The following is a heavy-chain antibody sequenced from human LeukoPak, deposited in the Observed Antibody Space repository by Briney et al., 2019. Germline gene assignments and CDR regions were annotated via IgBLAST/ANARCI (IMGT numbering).Heavy chain of an antibody. D-gene: IGHD3-16*01. Sequence: SYISPGGSNINYADSVKGRFTISRDNAKNSLYLQMNSLRAEDTAVYYCARRTPGGRAFDLWGQGTMVTVSS. V-gene: IGHV3-11*01. J-gene: IGHJ3*01. CDR2: ISPGGSNI. CDR3: ARRTPGGRAFDL.